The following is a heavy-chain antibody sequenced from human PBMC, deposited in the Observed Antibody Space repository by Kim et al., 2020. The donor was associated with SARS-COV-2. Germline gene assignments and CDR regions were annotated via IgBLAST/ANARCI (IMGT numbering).Heavy chain of an antibody. J-gene: IGHJ4*02. V-gene: IGHV5-51*01. D-gene: IGHD3-22*01. Sequence: RYSPSFQGQGTISADKSISTAYLQWSSLKASDTAMYYCAVGVVAIPSFDYWGQGTLVTVSS. CDR3: AVGVVAIPSFDY.